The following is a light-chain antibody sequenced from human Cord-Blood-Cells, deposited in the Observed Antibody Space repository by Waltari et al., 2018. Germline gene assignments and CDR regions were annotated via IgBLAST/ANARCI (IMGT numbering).Light chain of an antibody. CDR2: DAA. J-gene: IGKJ2*01. CDR1: QSISRW. Sequence: DIQMTQSPSTLSASVGDRITTTCRARQSISRWLAWYQQKPGKAPKLLIYDAASLESGVPSRFSGSGSGTEFTLTISSLQPDDFATYYCQQYNSYPYTFGQGTKLEIK. CDR3: QQYNSYPYT. V-gene: IGKV1-5*01.